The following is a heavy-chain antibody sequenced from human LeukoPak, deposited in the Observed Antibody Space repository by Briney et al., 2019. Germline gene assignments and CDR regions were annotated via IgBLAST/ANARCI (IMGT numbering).Heavy chain of an antibody. CDR3: ARDYYGDVYFDY. CDR2: IYYSGST. Sequence: SETLSLTCTVSGGSISSYYWSWVRQPPGKGLEWIGYIYYSGSTNYNPSLKSRVTISVDTSKNQFSLKLSSVTAADTAVYYCARDYYGDVYFDYWGQGTLVTVSS. CDR1: GGSISSYY. J-gene: IGHJ4*02. D-gene: IGHD4-17*01. V-gene: IGHV4-59*01.